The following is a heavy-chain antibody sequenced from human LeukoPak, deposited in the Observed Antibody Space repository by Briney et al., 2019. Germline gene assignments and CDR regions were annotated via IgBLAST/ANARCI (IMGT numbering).Heavy chain of an antibody. V-gene: IGHV4-4*07. D-gene: IGHD6-19*01. J-gene: IGHJ4*02. CDR3: ARDSGSRGWLIDY. CDR1: GDSISSYY. Sequence: PSETLSLTCTVSGDSISSYYWNWIRQPAGKALQWNGRIYTSGSPNYNPSLESRVTMSVDTSKNQFSLKLTSVTAADTAVYYCARDSGSRGWLIDYWGQGTLVTVSS. CDR2: IYTSGSP.